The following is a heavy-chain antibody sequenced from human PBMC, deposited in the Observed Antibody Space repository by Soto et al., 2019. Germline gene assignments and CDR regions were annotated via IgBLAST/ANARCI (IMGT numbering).Heavy chain of an antibody. CDR2: IYYSGST. Sequence: KPSETLSLTCTVSGGSISSGGYYWSWIRQHPGKGLEWIGYIYYSGSTYYNPSLKSRVTISVDTSKNKFSLNLSSVTAADTAVYYCARASTGELWVYANWFDPWGPGTLVTVSS. V-gene: IGHV4-31*03. CDR3: ARASTGELWVYANWFDP. CDR1: GGSISSGGYY. D-gene: IGHD3-16*01. J-gene: IGHJ5*02.